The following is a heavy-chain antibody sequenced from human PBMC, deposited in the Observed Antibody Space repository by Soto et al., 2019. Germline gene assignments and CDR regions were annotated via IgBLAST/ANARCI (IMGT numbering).Heavy chain of an antibody. J-gene: IGHJ4*02. CDR3: TIGFLYYYGSTGYPRY. Sequence: GGSLRLSCAASGFTFRNAWVSWVRQAPGKGPEWVGRIESKTEGGATDYAAPVKGRFTISRDDSKNTLYLQMNSLKTEDTAVYYCTIGFLYYYGSTGYPRYWGQGTLVTVSS. CDR1: GFTFRNAW. V-gene: IGHV3-15*04. D-gene: IGHD3-22*01. CDR2: IESKTEGGAT.